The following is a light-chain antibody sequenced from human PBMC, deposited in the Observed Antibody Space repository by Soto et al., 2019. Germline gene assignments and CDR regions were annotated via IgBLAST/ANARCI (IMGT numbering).Light chain of an antibody. Sequence: EIVLTQSPGTLSLSPGERATLSCRASHSVNSNYLAWYQRKPGQAPRLLIYGASSRAAGIPDRFSGSGSGTDVTLTISRLEPEDFAVFYCQQYVSSPPTVGQGTTVEIQ. V-gene: IGKV3-20*01. CDR2: GAS. J-gene: IGKJ1*01. CDR3: QQYVSSPPT. CDR1: HSVNSNY.